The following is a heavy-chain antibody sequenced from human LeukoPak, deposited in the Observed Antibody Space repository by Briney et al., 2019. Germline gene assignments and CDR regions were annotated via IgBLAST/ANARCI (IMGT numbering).Heavy chain of an antibody. J-gene: IGHJ4*02. CDR3: ARGGYTYGVRPF. CDR2: IKQDGSDK. D-gene: IGHD5-18*01. V-gene: IGHV3-7*01. Sequence: GGSLRLSCAASGFTFSSYWMSWVRQAPGKGLEWVANIKQDGSDKYYVDSVMGRFTISRDNAKNSLYLQMNSLRAEDTAVYYCARGGYTYGVRPFWDQGTLVTVSS. CDR1: GFTFSSYW.